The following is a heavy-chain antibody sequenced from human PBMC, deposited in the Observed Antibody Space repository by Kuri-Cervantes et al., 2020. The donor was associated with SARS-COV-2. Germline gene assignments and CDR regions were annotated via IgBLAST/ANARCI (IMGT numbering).Heavy chain of an antibody. CDR3: ARRGHSSSAGGYYSYYKDD. D-gene: IGHD6-6*01. CDR1: GGSISSISYY. CDR2: IYYSGST. J-gene: IGHJ6*03. V-gene: IGHV4-39*01. Sequence: SETLSLTCTVSGGSISSISYYWGWIRQPPGKGLEWIGSIYYSGSTYYNRSLRSRVTISVDTSKNQFPLKLSPVTAADTAVYYCARRGHSSSAGGYYSYYKDDWGKGTTVTVSS.